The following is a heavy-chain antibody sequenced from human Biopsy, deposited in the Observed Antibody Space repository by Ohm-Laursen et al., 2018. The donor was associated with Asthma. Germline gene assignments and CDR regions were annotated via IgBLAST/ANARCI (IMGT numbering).Heavy chain of an antibody. CDR1: GFSFSNYG. J-gene: IGHJ4*02. V-gene: IGHV3-30*18. CDR3: AKDVFPGWELRRGPDY. Sequence: SLRLSCTAYGFSFSNYGMHWVRQAPGKGLDWVAVISFDGSNKNYTDSVKGRFTISRDNSRNTLHLQMNSLRAEDTAVYYCAKDVFPGWELRRGPDYWGQGTLVTVSS. D-gene: IGHD1-26*01. CDR2: ISFDGSNK.